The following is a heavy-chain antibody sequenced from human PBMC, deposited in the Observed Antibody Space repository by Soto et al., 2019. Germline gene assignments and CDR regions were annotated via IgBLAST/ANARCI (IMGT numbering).Heavy chain of an antibody. D-gene: IGHD3-3*01. CDR1: GFIFSDYY. CDR3: AREASFGLAIYFDF. CDR2: SRNRAHSYTT. V-gene: IGHV3-72*01. J-gene: IGHJ4*02. Sequence: GGSLRLSCAASGFIFSDYYMDWVRQAPGKGLEWVGRSRNRAHSYTTEYAAAVKGRFTISRDDSKNSLYLQMNSLKTEDTAVYYCAREASFGLAIYFDFWGQGTPVTVSS.